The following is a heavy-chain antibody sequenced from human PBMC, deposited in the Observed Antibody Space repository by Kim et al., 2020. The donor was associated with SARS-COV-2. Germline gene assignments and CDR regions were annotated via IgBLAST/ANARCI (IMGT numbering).Heavy chain of an antibody. D-gene: IGHD1-26*01. J-gene: IGHJ3*02. V-gene: IGHV3-48*03. CDR3: ARELPEAGGDASDI. Sequence: AKSVKGQFTIARDNARNLLFLQMNSLRAEDTALYYCARELPEAGGDASDIWGRGTKVTVSS.